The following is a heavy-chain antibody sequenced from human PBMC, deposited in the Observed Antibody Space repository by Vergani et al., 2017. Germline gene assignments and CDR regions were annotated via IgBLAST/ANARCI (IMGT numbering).Heavy chain of an antibody. J-gene: IGHJ4*02. D-gene: IGHD2-15*01. Sequence: EVQLVESGGGLVQPGRSLRLSCTASGFTFGDYAMSWFRQAPGKGLEWVGFIRSKAYGGTTEYAASVKGRFTISRDDSKSIAYLQMNSLKTEDTAVYYCARAGYCSGDSCYSGPFDYWGQGTLVTVSS. CDR3: ARAGYCSGDSCYSGPFDY. CDR2: IRSKAYGGTT. CDR1: GFTFGDYA. V-gene: IGHV3-49*03.